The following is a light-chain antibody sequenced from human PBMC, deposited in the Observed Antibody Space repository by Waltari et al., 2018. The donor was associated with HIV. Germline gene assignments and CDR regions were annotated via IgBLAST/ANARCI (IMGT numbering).Light chain of an antibody. CDR2: RVT. CDR1: ASDFGPYNF. CDR3: STHTGNDTLA. Sequence: QSALTQTASVSGSPGQSVTISCTGTASDFGPYNFVSCYQQHPANFPNVLIYRVTSRPSGVPPRFAGSKSGNTASLTISGLRAEDEALYYCSTHTGNDTLAFGGETKLTVL. V-gene: IGLV2-14*03. J-gene: IGLJ2*01.